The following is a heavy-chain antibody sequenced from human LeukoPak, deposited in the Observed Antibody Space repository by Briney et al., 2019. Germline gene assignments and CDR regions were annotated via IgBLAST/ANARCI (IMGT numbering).Heavy chain of an antibody. V-gene: IGHV1-8*01. D-gene: IGHD6-13*01. Sequence: ASVKVSCKASGYTFTSYDINWERQATGQGLEWMGWMNPNSGNTGYAQKFQGRVTMTRNTSISTAYMELSSLRSEDTAVYYCARGAYSSSWYLLKKVSYYYYGMDVWGQGTTVTVSS. J-gene: IGHJ6*02. CDR2: MNPNSGNT. CDR1: GYTFTSYD. CDR3: ARGAYSSSWYLLKKVSYYYYGMDV.